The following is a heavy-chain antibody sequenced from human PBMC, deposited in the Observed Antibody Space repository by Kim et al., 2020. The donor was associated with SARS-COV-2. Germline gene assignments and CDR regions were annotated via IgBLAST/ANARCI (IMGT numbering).Heavy chain of an antibody. CDR3: ARDIDYYDSSGYYSYYYGMDV. Sequence: ASVKVSCKASGYTFTSYTMHWVRQAPGQRLEWMGWINAGNGYTKYSQKFQGRVTITRDTSASTACMELSSLRSEDTAVYYCARDIDYYDSSGYYSYYYGMDVWGQGTTVTVSS. CDR1: GYTFTSYT. D-gene: IGHD3-22*01. CDR2: INAGNGYT. J-gene: IGHJ6*02. V-gene: IGHV1-3*01.